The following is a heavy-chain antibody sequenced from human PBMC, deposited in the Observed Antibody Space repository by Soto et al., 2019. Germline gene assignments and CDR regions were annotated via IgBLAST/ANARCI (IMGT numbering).Heavy chain of an antibody. Sequence: SETLSLTCTVSGGSISSGGYYWSWIRQHPGKGLEWIGYIYYSGSTYYNPSLKSRVTISVDTSKNQFSLKLSSVTAADTAVYYCARGLDTAMVFSGYYFDYWGQGTLVTVSS. D-gene: IGHD5-18*01. CDR1: GGSISSGGYY. V-gene: IGHV4-31*03. J-gene: IGHJ4*02. CDR2: IYYSGST. CDR3: ARGLDTAMVFSGYYFDY.